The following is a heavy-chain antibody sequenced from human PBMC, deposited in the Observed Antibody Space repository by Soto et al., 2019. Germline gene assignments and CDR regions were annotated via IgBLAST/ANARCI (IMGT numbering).Heavy chain of an antibody. CDR2: IKSKTDGGTT. CDR3: TTDIAAYGMDV. J-gene: IGHJ6*02. CDR1: RFTFSNAW. V-gene: IGHV3-15*01. Sequence: GGSLRLSCAASRFTFSNAWMSWVRQAPGKGLEWVGRIKSKTDGGTTDYAAPVKGRFTISRDDSKNTLYLQMNSLKTEDTAVYYCTTDIAAYGMDVWGQGTTVTVSS. D-gene: IGHD6-6*01.